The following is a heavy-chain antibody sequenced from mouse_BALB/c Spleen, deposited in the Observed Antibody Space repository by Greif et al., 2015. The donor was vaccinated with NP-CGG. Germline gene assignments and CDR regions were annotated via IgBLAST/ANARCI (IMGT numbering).Heavy chain of an antibody. Sequence: EVHLVESGGDLVKPGGSLKLSCAASGFTFSSYGMSWVRQTPDKRLEWVATISSGGSYTYYPDSVKGRFTISRDDAKNTLSLQMSSLKSEDPAMYYCARKVRRDYFDYWGQGTTLTVSS. V-gene: IGHV5-6*01. CDR3: ARKVRRDYFDY. D-gene: IGHD2-14*01. CDR1: GFTFSSYG. CDR2: ISSGGSYT. J-gene: IGHJ2*01.